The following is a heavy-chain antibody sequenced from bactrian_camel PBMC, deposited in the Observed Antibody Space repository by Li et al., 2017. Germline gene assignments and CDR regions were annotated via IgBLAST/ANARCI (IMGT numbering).Heavy chain of an antibody. Sequence: VQLVESGGGSVQAGGSLRLSCAASGYTYNSFCMGWYRQYPGKQREGIAAIYGGGGGPWYANSVKGRFTISQDSASNTVYLQMNGLKAEDSAMYLCAADDAGSSDSDYCSRILLMNYRYDYTGQGTQVTVS. CDR3: AADDAGSSDSDYCSRILLMNYRYDY. CDR1: GYTYNSFC. J-gene: IGHJ4*01. CDR2: IYGGGGGP. D-gene: IGHD4*01. V-gene: IGHV3S40*01.